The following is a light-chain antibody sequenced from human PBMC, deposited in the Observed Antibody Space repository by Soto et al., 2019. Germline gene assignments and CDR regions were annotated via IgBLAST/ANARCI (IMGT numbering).Light chain of an antibody. CDR3: QQRYNTPYT. CDR1: HSISNF. J-gene: IGKJ2*01. V-gene: IGKV1-39*01. Sequence: DIQMTQTPSSLSVSVGDRVIITCRASHSISNFLHWYQQAPGKAPKLLIYASSNLQSGVPSRFSGSGSGTEFSLTISSLQPDDLATYYCQQRYNTPYTFGQRTKLKIK. CDR2: ASS.